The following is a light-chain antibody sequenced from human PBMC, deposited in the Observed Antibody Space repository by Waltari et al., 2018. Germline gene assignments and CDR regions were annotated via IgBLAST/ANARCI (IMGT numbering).Light chain of an antibody. J-gene: IGKJ1*01. V-gene: IGKV3-15*01. CDR3: QQHNSWPRT. CDR2: GAS. Sequence: EIVMTQSPATLSVSPGERATLSCRASQSISSNLALHQQKPGQAPRLLIYGASTRATGVPARFSGSVSGTDFTLTIDSLQSEDFAVYYCQQHNSWPRTFGQGTKVEIK. CDR1: QSISSN.